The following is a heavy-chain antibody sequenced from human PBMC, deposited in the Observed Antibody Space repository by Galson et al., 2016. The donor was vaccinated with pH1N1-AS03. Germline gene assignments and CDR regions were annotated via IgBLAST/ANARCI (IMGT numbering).Heavy chain of an antibody. V-gene: IGHV1-46*03. D-gene: IGHD3-22*01. CDR1: GYTLTSYY. Sequence: VKVSCKASGYTLTSYYMHWVRQAPGQGLEWMGIINPFGGTTSYAQKLQGRVTMTRDTSTSTVYMQLSSLRSEDTAVYYCARGEEAYYYDTTDINRGYYYGLDVWGQGTTVTVS. CDR2: INPFGGTT. CDR3: ARGEEAYYYDTTDINRGYYYGLDV. J-gene: IGHJ6*02.